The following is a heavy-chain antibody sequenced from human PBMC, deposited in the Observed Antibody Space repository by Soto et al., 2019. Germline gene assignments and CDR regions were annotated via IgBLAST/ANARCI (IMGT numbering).Heavy chain of an antibody. Sequence: ASVKVSCKASGYTFTSYGISWVRQAPGQGLEWMGWISAYNGNTNYAQKLQGRVTMTTDTSTSTAYMELRSLRSDDTAVYYCARDPSDTAMVAFDYWGQGTLVTVSS. CDR1: GYTFTSYG. J-gene: IGHJ4*02. CDR3: ARDPSDTAMVAFDY. CDR2: ISAYNGNT. D-gene: IGHD5-18*01. V-gene: IGHV1-18*01.